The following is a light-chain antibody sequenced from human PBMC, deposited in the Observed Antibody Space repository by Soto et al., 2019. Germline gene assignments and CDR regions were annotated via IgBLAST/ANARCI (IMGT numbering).Light chain of an antibody. CDR2: EVS. CDR3: SSYTSSNSIL. J-gene: IGLJ3*02. Sequence: QSALTQPASVSGSPGQSITISCTASSSDIGDYAYVSWYQQHPDKAPKLMIYEVSNRPSGVSNRFSGSKSGNTASLTISGLLAEDEADYYCSSYTSSNSILLGGGTK. CDR1: SSDIGDYAY. V-gene: IGLV2-14*01.